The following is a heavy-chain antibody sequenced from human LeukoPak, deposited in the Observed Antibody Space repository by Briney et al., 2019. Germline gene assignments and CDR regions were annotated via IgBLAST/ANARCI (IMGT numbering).Heavy chain of an antibody. V-gene: IGHV4-59*01. D-gene: IGHD3-22*01. CDR2: IYYSGST. Sequence: PSETLSLTCTVSGGSISSYYWSWIRQPPGKGLEWIGYIYYSGSTNYNPSLKSRVTISVDTSKNQFSLKLSSVTAADTAVYYCARVGPDSGYVSWCDPWGQGTLVTVSS. J-gene: IGHJ5*02. CDR1: GGSISSYY. CDR3: ARVGPDSGYVSWCDP.